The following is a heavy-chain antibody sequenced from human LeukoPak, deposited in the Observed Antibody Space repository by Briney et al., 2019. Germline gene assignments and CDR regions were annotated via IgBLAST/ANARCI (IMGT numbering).Heavy chain of an antibody. J-gene: IGHJ4*02. CDR3: AKDISSSSGIDY. D-gene: IGHD2-15*01. Sequence: GGSLRLSCAASGFTFDDYAMHWVRQAPGKGLEWVSLISWDGGSTYYADSVKGRFTISRDNSKSSLYLQMNSLRAEDTALYYCAKDISSSSGIDYWGQGTLVTVSS. CDR2: ISWDGGST. V-gene: IGHV3-43D*03. CDR1: GFTFDDYA.